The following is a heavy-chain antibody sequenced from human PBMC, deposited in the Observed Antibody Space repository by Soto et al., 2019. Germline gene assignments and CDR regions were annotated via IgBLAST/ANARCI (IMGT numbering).Heavy chain of an antibody. CDR2: ISYDGSNK. D-gene: IGHD5-12*01. V-gene: IGHV3-30*03. Sequence: QLLESGGGVVHPGRSVRLSCADSGFTFEAYSMHWVRQAPGKGLEWVAFISYDGSNKYYIDSVRGRFTVSRDNSRNTLYLQMNSLRPDDTAVYYCARWRYNLGPWGQGTLVTVSS. J-gene: IGHJ5*02. CDR1: GFTFEAYS. CDR3: ARWRYNLGP.